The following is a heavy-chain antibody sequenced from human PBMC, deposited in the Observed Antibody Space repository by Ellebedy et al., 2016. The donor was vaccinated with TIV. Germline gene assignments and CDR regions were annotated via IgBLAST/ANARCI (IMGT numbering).Heavy chain of an antibody. V-gene: IGHV3-7*01. J-gene: IGHJ3*02. CDR2: IRQDGSEK. CDR1: GFSFRSYW. D-gene: IGHD4-17*01. CDR3: ATDGSFGDYLSPTHAFVI. Sequence: GGSLRLSCVGSGFSFRSYWMSWVRQAPGKGLEWVANIRQDGSEKFYVDSVKGRFTISRDNAKNSLYLQMNSLRAEDTAVYYCATDGSFGDYLSPTHAFVIWGQGTMVTVSS.